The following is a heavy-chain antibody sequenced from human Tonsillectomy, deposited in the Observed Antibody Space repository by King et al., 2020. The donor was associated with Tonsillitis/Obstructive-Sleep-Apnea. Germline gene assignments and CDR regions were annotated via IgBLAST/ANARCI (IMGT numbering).Heavy chain of an antibody. CDR3: ARDHDWAFDY. CDR1: GFTFSSDS. Sequence: VQLVESGGDLVQPGGSLRLSCAASGFTFSSDSMNWVRQAPGKGLEWLSYISRDGGAIYYADSVKGRFSISRDNAKNSLYLQMNSLGDEDTAVYYCARDHDWAFDYWGQGTLVTVSS. CDR2: ISRDGGAI. D-gene: IGHD3-9*01. J-gene: IGHJ4*02. V-gene: IGHV3-48*02.